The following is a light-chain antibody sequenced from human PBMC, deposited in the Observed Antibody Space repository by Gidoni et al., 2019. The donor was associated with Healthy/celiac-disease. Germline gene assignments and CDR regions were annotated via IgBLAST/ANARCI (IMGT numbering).Light chain of an antibody. CDR1: QRISSY. Sequence: EIVFPHSPATLSLSPGERATLSCRASQRISSYLAWYQQKPGQAPRLLIYDASNRATGIPARFSGSGSGTDFTLTISRLEPEDFAVYYCQQRSNWRGTFGQGTKVEIK. V-gene: IGKV3-11*01. J-gene: IGKJ2*01. CDR2: DAS. CDR3: QQRSNWRGT.